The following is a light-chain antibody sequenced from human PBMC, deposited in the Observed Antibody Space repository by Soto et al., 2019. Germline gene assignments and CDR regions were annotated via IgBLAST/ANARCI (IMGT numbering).Light chain of an antibody. CDR3: YSYASSSNNV. J-gene: IGLJ1*01. V-gene: IGLV2-8*01. CDR2: EVT. Sequence: QSVLTQPPSASGSPGQSVTISCTGSSNDVGAYNYVSWYQQHPGKAPKLIIYEVTKRPSGVPDRFSGSKSGNTASLTISGLQAEDEDDYHCYSYASSSNNVFGTGTKVTVL. CDR1: SNDVGAYNY.